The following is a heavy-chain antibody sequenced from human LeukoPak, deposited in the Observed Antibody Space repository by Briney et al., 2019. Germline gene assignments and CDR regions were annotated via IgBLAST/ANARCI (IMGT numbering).Heavy chain of an antibody. J-gene: IGHJ4*02. CDR1: GVSIITYY. D-gene: IGHD6-13*01. CDR3: ARRAGNSWFFDY. Sequence: PSETLSLTCTVSGVSIITYYWKWIRQPAGQGLEWVAHIYSSGSANYNPSLKSRVTMSVDTSKNQFSLRLTSVTAADTAVYYCARRAGNSWFFDYWGQGILVTVSS. V-gene: IGHV4-4*07. CDR2: IYSSGSA.